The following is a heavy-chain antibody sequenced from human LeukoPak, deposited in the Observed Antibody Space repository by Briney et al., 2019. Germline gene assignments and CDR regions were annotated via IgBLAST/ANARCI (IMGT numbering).Heavy chain of an antibody. D-gene: IGHD6-13*01. CDR1: GFTFRTYS. CDR3: ARESSYFLDY. V-gene: IGHV3-48*02. J-gene: IGHJ4*02. CDR2: ISSISSGL. Sequence: GGSLRLSCAASGFTFRTYSMNWVRQAPGKGLEWISYISSISSGLYYADSVKGRFTISRDNAKNLLYLQMNSLRDEDTAVYYCARESSYFLDYWGQGTLVTVSS.